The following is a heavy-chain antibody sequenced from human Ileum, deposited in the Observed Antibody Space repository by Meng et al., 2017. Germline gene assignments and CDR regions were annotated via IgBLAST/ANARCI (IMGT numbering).Heavy chain of an antibody. D-gene: IGHD3-22*01. J-gene: IGHJ4*02. Sequence: HAGARVKIPGASGKFSCKSAGYTFSIYAIHWVRTASGQRLGWLVWINSGNGDTRYSQIFQGSLTITRDTSATADYMELRGLRSEDTAVYYCARCQYYDSSGYFLPDYWGQGTLVTVSS. CDR3: ARCQYYDSSGYFLPDY. V-gene: IGHV1-3*04. CDR1: GYTFSIYA. CDR2: INSGNGDT.